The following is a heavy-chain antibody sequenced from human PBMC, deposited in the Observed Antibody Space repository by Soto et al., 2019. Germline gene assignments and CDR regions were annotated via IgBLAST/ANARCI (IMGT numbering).Heavy chain of an antibody. CDR3: ARDEVAAAGSDY. V-gene: IGHV1-69*08. CDR2: IIPILGIA. D-gene: IGHD6-13*01. Sequence: QVQLVQSGAEVKKPGSSVKVSCKASGGAFSSYTISWVRQAPGQGLEWMGRIIPILGIANYAQKFQGRVTITADKSTSTAYMELSSLRSEDTAVYYCARDEVAAAGSDYWGQGTLVTVSS. J-gene: IGHJ4*02. CDR1: GGAFSSYT.